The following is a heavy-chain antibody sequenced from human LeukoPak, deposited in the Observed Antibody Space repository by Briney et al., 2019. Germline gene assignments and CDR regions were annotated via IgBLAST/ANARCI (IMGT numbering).Heavy chain of an antibody. D-gene: IGHD2-15*01. Sequence: GGSLRLSCTASGFTFSSYAMHWVRQAPGKGLEYVSAISSNGGSTYYANSVKGRFTIFRDNSKNTLYLQMGSLRDEDMALYYCARSGYCSGGSCYVDYWGQGALVTVSS. V-gene: IGHV3-64*01. CDR3: ARSGYCSGGSCYVDY. CDR2: ISSNGGST. J-gene: IGHJ4*02. CDR1: GFTFSSYA.